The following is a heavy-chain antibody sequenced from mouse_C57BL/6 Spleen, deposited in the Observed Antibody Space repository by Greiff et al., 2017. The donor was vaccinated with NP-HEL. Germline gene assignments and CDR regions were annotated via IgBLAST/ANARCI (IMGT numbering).Heavy chain of an antibody. D-gene: IGHD2-1*01. CDR1: GFTFSSYA. V-gene: IGHV5-9-1*02. J-gene: IGHJ2*01. Sequence: EVQLVESGEGLVKPGGSLKLSCAASGFTFSSYAMSWVRQTPEKRLEWVAYISSGGDYIYYADTVKGRFTISRDNARNTLYLQMSSLKSEDTAMYYCTRDPGGNYPFDYWGQGTTLTVSS. CDR2: ISSGGDYI. CDR3: TRDPGGNYPFDY.